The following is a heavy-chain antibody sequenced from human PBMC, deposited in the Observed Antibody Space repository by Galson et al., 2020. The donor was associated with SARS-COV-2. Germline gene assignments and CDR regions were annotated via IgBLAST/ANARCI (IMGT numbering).Heavy chain of an antibody. J-gene: IGHJ6*02. CDR3: ATSRSKTSKYVLDV. CDR1: GESFRDYY. V-gene: IGHV4-34*01. Sequence: SETLSLTCAVYGESFRDYYWTWIRQPPGRGPEWIGEINHSGNANYNPSLLSRVTISVDLSKNQFSLKLNSVIAADTAVYYCATSRSKTSKYVLDVWGQGITVTVSS. CDR2: INHSGNA. D-gene: IGHD2-2*01.